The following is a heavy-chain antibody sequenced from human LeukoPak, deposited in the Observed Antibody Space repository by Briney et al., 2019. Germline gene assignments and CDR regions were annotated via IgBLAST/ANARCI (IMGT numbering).Heavy chain of an antibody. V-gene: IGHV3-23*01. J-gene: IGHJ5*02. Sequence: GGSLSLSCAASGFTFSSYAMSWVRQAPGKGLEWVSAISGSGGSTYYADSVKGRFTISRDNSKNTLYLQMNSLRAEDTAVYYCAKRHCSSTSCYDDWFDPWGQGTLVTVSS. CDR3: AKRHCSSTSCYDDWFDP. D-gene: IGHD2-2*01. CDR2: ISGSGGST. CDR1: GFTFSSYA.